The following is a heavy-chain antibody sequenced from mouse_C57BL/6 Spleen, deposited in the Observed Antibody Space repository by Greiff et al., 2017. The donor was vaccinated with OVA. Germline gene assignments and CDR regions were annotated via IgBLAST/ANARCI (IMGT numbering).Heavy chain of an antibody. J-gene: IGHJ1*03. CDR3: ARPYCDSSSYLSYWYFDV. D-gene: IGHD1-1*01. CDR1: GFTFSDYG. CDR2: ISSGSSTI. V-gene: IGHV5-17*01. Sequence: EVQLVESGGGLVKPGGSLKLSCAASGFTFSDYGMHWVRQAPEKGLEWVAYISSGSSTIYYADTVKGRFTISRDNAKNTLFLQMTSLRSEDTAMYYCARPYCDSSSYLSYWYFDVWGTGTTVTVSS.